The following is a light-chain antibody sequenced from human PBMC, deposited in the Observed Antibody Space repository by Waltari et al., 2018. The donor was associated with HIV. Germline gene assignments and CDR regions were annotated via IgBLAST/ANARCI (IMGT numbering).Light chain of an antibody. CDR2: NNQ. CDR3: ATWDHRLNGWV. CDR1: SSNIGSDA. Sequence: QAVLTQPPSAPGTPGQRITISCSGSSSNIGSDAVNWYQQLPGTAPKLLISNNQQRPSGVPDRFSASKSGTSASLAISGLQSEDEADYYCATWDHRLNGWVFGGGTKLTVL. J-gene: IGLJ3*02. V-gene: IGLV1-44*01.